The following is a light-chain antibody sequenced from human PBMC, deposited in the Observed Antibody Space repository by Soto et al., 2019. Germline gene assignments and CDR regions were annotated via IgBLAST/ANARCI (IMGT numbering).Light chain of an antibody. CDR3: QQYNRYFKS. CDR1: QNIRSR. Sequence: DFQMTQSPSTLSASVGDRVTITCRASQNIRSRLAWYQQKPGQAPRLLIQRASRVERGVPSRFSGSGSDTEFTLTISSLQPDDFATYYCQQYNRYFKSFGQGTKVDIK. V-gene: IGKV1-5*03. CDR2: RAS. J-gene: IGKJ1*01.